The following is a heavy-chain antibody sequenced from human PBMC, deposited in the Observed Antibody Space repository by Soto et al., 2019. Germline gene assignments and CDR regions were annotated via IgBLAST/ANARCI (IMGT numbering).Heavy chain of an antibody. Sequence: GGSLRLSCAASGFTFSSYAMHWVRQAPGKGLEWVAVIWYDGSNKYYADSVKGRFTISRDNSKNTLYLQMNSLRAEDTAVYYCARDIVLMVYAVDYYYYGMDVWGQGTTVTVSS. D-gene: IGHD2-8*01. V-gene: IGHV3-33*08. CDR1: GFTFSSYA. J-gene: IGHJ6*02. CDR2: IWYDGSNK. CDR3: ARDIVLMVYAVDYYYYGMDV.